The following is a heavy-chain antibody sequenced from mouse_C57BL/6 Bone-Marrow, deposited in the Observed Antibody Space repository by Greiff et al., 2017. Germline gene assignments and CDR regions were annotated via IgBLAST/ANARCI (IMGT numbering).Heavy chain of an antibody. V-gene: IGHV5-12*01. CDR2: ISNGGGSP. J-gene: IGHJ2*01. CDR3: ARSYGSTIDY. CDR1: GFTFSDYY. Sequence: EVQGVESGGGLVQPGGSLKLSCAASGFTFSDYYMYWVRPTPEKRLEWVAYISNGGGSPYYPDPVKGRFTISRDNAKNTLYLQMSRLKSEDTAMYYCARSYGSTIDYWGQGTTLTVSS. D-gene: IGHD1-1*01.